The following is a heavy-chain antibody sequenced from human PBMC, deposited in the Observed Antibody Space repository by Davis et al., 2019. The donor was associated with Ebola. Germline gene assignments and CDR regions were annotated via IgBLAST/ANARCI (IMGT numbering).Heavy chain of an antibody. V-gene: IGHV1-46*01. Sequence: ASVKVSCKASGYTFTSYYMHWVRQAPGQGLEWMGIINPSGGSTSYAQKFQGRVTMTRDTSTSTVYMELSSLRSDETAVYYCARGPKGDATKGGDAFDIWGQGTMVTVSS. J-gene: IGHJ3*02. CDR3: ARGPKGDATKGGDAFDI. D-gene: IGHD5-24*01. CDR2: INPSGGST. CDR1: GYTFTSYY.